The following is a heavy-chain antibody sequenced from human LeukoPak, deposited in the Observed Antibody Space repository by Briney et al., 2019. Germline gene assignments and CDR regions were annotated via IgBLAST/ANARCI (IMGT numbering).Heavy chain of an antibody. J-gene: IGHJ4*02. D-gene: IGHD3-16*02. V-gene: IGHV3-33*06. CDR2: IWYDGSNK. Sequence: GGSPRLSCAASGFTFSSYGMHWVRQAPGKGLEWVAVIWYDGSNKYYADSVKGRFTISRDNSKNTLYLQMNSLRAEDAAVYYCAKDAEITFGGVIVPTTGYFDYWGQGTLVTVSS. CDR1: GFTFSSYG. CDR3: AKDAEITFGGVIVPTTGYFDY.